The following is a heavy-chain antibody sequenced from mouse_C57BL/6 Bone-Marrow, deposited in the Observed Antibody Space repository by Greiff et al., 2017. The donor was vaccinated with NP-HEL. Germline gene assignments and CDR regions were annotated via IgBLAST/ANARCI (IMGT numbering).Heavy chain of an antibody. D-gene: IGHD4-1*01. J-gene: IGHJ2*01. CDR3: ARRNWDGFDY. V-gene: IGHV1-54*01. CDR2: INPGSGGT. Sequence: QVQLQQSGAELVRPGTSVKVSCKASGYAFTNYLIEWVKQRPGQGLEWIGVINPGSGGTNYNEKFKGKATLTADKSSSTAYMQLSSLTSEDSGVYFCARRNWDGFDYWGQGTTLTVTS. CDR1: GYAFTNYL.